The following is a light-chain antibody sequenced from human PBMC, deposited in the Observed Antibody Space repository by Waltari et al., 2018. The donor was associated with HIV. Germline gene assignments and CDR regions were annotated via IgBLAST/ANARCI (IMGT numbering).Light chain of an antibody. J-gene: IGLJ3*02. CDR2: EVS. V-gene: IGLV2-8*01. CDR1: SSDGGGYNY. CDR3: SSYAGSNNLV. Sequence: QSALTQPPSASGSPGQSVTISCTGTSSDGGGYNYVYWYQQHPGKAPKLMIYEVSERPSGVPDRFSGSKSGNTASLTVSGLQAEDEADYYCSSYAGSNNLVFGGGTKLAVL.